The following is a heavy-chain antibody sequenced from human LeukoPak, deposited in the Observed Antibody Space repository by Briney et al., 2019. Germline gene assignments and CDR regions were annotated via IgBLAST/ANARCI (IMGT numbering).Heavy chain of an antibody. CDR3: AREYSGYRRMDV. D-gene: IGHD5-12*01. J-gene: IGHJ6*04. CDR1: GYTFTGYY. CDR2: INPNSGGT. Sequence: ASVKISCKASGYTFTGYYMHWMRQAPGQGLEWMGWINPNSGGTNYAQKFQGRVTMTRDTSISTAYMELSRLRSDDTAVYYCAREYSGYRRMDVWGKGTTVTVSS. V-gene: IGHV1-2*02.